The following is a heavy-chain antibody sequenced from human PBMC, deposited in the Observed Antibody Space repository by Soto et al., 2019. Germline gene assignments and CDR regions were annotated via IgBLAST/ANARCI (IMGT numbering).Heavy chain of an antibody. J-gene: IGHJ4*02. CDR3: ARARRGGVIIVITWVQIEY. Sequence: AAVKSSCKASGYAGTAHYIHWVRQAPGQGLEWMGIISPDGGSTRYSQKFHARITMTRDTSTSTVYMELSSLRSEDTAAYYCARARRGGVIIVITWVQIEYWGQGTLVPVSS. CDR2: ISPDGGST. V-gene: IGHV1-46*01. CDR1: GYAGTAHY. D-gene: IGHD3-3*01.